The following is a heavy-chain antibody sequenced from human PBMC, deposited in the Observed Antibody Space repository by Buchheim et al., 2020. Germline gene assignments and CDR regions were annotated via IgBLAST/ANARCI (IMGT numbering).Heavy chain of an antibody. CDR1: GYTFSNYY. J-gene: IGHJ4*02. D-gene: IGHD3-22*01. Sequence: QVQLVQSGAEVKKPGASVKISCKTSGYTFSNYYIHWVRQAPGQGLEWMGIINTNSGATTSAQNFQGRVTMTREPSTTTVYMELSRLSSNDTAVYYCARDYFYEHNCPGMDWGQGT. CDR2: INTNSGAT. CDR3: ARDYFYEHNCPGMD. V-gene: IGHV1-46*01.